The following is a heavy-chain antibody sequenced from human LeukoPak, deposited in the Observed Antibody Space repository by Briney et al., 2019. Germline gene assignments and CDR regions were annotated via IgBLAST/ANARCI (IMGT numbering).Heavy chain of an antibody. CDR2: ITSSRSSM. V-gene: IGHV3-48*04. Sequence: GGSLRLSCAASGFTFSSYSMNWVRQAPGKGLEWISYITSSRSSMYYADSVKGRFTISRDNAKNSLYLQMNSLRAEDTAVYYCARVSGSYGDSAYWGQGTLVTVSS. CDR1: GFTFSSYS. J-gene: IGHJ4*02. CDR3: ARVSGSYGDSAY. D-gene: IGHD1-26*01.